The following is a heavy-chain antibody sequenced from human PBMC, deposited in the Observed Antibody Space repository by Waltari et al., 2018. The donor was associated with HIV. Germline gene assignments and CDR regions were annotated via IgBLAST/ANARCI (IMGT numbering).Heavy chain of an antibody. J-gene: IGHJ4*02. Sequence: EVQLLESGGGLVQPGGSLRLSCAASGFPPRNYAMSWVRQAAGKGLGWVSTISGSGGSTYYADAVKGRFTIYRDNSKNTLYLQMNSLRAEDTAVYYCAKDRTNRAVFDYWGQGTLVTVSS. V-gene: IGHV3-23*01. CDR3: AKDRTNRAVFDY. CDR1: GFPPRNYA. CDR2: ISGSGGST.